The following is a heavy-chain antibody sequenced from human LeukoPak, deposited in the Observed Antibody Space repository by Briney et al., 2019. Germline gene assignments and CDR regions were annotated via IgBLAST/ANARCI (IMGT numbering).Heavy chain of an antibody. CDR3: AREGSSWYRYYYYYMDV. CDR2: INHSGST. CDR1: GGSFSGYY. J-gene: IGHJ6*03. V-gene: IGHV4-34*01. Sequence: SETLSLTCAVYGGSFSGYYWSWIRQPPGKGLEWTGEINHSGSTNYNPSLKSRVTISVDTSKNQFSLKLSSVTAADTAVYYCAREGSSWYRYYYYYMDVWGKGTTVTVSS. D-gene: IGHD6-13*01.